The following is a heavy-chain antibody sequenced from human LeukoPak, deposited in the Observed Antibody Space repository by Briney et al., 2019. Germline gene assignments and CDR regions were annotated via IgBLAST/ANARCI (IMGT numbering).Heavy chain of an antibody. CDR3: AKPSKYGNFFDY. CDR2: ISSGGVDT. D-gene: IGHD2-2*01. V-gene: IGHV3-23*01. Sequence: GGSLRLSCAVSGFPFSRNSMSWVRNAPGKGLEWISAISSGGVDTFYTDSVQGRFIVSREISKNTLYLQMDSLRADDTAVYYCAKPSKYGNFFDYWGQGTLVTASS. J-gene: IGHJ4*02. CDR1: GFPFSRNS.